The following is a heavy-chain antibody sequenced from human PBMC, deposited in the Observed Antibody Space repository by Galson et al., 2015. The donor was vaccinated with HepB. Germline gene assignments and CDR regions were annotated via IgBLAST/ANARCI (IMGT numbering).Heavy chain of an antibody. D-gene: IGHD3-10*01. V-gene: IGHV3-33*08. CDR1: GFTFSSYG. CDR2: IWYDGSNK. CDR3: ARGRGITMVRGARRVGMDV. Sequence: SLRLSCAASGFTFSSYGMHWVRQAPGKGLEWVAVIWYDGSNKYYADSVKGRFTISRDNSKNTLYLQMNSLRAEDTAVYYCARGRGITMVRGARRVGMDVWGQGTTVTVSS. J-gene: IGHJ6*02.